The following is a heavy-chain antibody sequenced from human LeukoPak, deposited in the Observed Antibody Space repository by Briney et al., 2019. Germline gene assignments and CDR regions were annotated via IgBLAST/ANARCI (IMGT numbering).Heavy chain of an antibody. CDR1: GFTFSSYW. CDR3: ARYYQYYYDSSGYSTKDGLDY. CDR2: INSDGSST. J-gene: IGHJ4*02. D-gene: IGHD3-22*01. Sequence: GGSLRLSCAASGFTFSSYWMHWVRQAPGKGLVWVSRINSDGSSTSYADSVKGRFTISRDNAKNTLYLQMNSLRAEDTAVYYCARYYQYYYDSSGYSTKDGLDYWGQGTQVTVSS. V-gene: IGHV3-74*01.